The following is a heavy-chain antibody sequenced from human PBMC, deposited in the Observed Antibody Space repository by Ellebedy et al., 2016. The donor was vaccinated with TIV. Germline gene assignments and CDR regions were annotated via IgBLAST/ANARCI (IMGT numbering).Heavy chain of an antibody. CDR1: GGSISNYY. D-gene: IGHD2-2*01. Sequence: GSLRLXXTVSGGSISNYYWSWIRQPPGKGLEWIGYIYYSGNTNYNPSLKSRVTMSVVTSKNQFSLKLSSVTAADTAVYYCARERVGLGCSSTSCYPDWFDPWGQGTLVTVSS. J-gene: IGHJ5*02. V-gene: IGHV4-59*01. CDR3: ARERVGLGCSSTSCYPDWFDP. CDR2: IYYSGNT.